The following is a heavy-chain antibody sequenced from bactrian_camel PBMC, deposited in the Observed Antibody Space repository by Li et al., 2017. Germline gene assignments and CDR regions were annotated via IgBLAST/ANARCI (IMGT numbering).Heavy chain of an antibody. CDR3: AADRARTGGSCSLSSGLYDY. D-gene: IGHD5*01. CDR2: IAYDGWVS. V-gene: IGHV3S42*01. CDR1: GFTFSIWT. Sequence: EVQLVESGGDLVQPGESLRLSCVASGFTFSIWTMKWVRQAPGKALEWVAQIAYDGWVSRYHDSAKGRFTISRDNAKNTLFLQLNSLKIEDTAMYYCAADRARTGGSCSLSSGLYDYSGLGTQ. J-gene: IGHJ4*01.